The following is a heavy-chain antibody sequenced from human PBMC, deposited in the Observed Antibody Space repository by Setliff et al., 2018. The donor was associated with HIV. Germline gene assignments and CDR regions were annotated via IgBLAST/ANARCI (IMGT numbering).Heavy chain of an antibody. CDR2: INHSGST. V-gene: IGHV4-34*01. Sequence: SETLSLTCSVSGGSIKYDYWSWIRQPPGKGLEWIGEINHSGSTSYNPSLKSRVTISVDTSKNQFSLKLTSVTAADTAVYYCARSWGSGSYPYWGQGTLVTSPQ. D-gene: IGHD3-10*01. CDR1: GGSIKYDY. J-gene: IGHJ4*02. CDR3: ARSWGSGSYPY.